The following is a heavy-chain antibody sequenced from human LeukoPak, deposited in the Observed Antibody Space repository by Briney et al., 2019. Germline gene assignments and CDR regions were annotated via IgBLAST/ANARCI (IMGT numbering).Heavy chain of an antibody. Sequence: GASVKVSCKASGGTFSSYAISRVRQAPGQGLEWMGGIIPIFGTANYAQKFQGRVTITTDESTSTAYMELSSLRSEDTAVYYWAYTTRGHLSYYYYYMDVWGKGTTVTVSS. CDR1: GGTFSSYA. V-gene: IGHV1-69*05. D-gene: IGHD2-2*02. J-gene: IGHJ6*03. CDR2: IIPIFGTA. CDR3: AYTTRGHLSYYYYYMDV.